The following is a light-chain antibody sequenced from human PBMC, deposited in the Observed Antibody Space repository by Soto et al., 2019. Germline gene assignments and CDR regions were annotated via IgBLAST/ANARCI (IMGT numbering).Light chain of an antibody. J-gene: IGLJ1*01. Sequence: VLTQPPSVSAAPGQKVTISCSGGNSNVGNNSVSWYQQLPRTAPKLLIYDNYKRPSGIPDRFSGSKSGSSATLAITALQTGDEADYYCGTWDSSLSGEVFGTGTKV. CDR1: NSNVGNNS. V-gene: IGLV1-51*01. CDR3: GTWDSSLSGEV. CDR2: DNY.